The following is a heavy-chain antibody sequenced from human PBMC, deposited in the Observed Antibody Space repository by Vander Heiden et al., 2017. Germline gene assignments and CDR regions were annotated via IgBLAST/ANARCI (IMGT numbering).Heavy chain of an antibody. Sequence: QLQLQESGPGLVKPSETLSLTCTVSGGSISSSSYYWGWIRQPPGKGLEWIGSIYYSGSTYYNPSLKSRVTISVDTSKNQFSLKLSSVTAADTAVYYCARHDRTTVTTNWFDPWGQGTLVTVSS. CDR3: ARHDRTTVTTNWFDP. D-gene: IGHD4-4*01. CDR2: IYYSGST. J-gene: IGHJ5*02. V-gene: IGHV4-39*01. CDR1: GGSISSSSYY.